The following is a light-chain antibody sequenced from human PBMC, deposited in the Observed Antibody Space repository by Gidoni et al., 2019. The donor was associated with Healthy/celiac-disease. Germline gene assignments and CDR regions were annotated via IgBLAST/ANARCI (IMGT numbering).Light chain of an antibody. J-gene: IGKJ5*01. V-gene: IGKV3-11*01. CDR3: QQRSNWPIT. CDR1: QSVSSY. Sequence: EIVLTQSPATLSLSPGERATLSCRASQSVSSYLAWYQQKPGQAPRLLIYDASHRATGIPARFSGSGSGTDFTLTISSLVPEDFAVYYCQQRSNWPITFGQXTRLEIK. CDR2: DAS.